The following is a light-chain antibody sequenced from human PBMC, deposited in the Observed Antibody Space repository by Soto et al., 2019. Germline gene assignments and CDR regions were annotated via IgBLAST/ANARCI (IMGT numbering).Light chain of an antibody. CDR3: QQYNSYSSWR. Sequence: DIQITQYPYTLSASVGDRVTITCRASQSLNSLLAWYQQKPGRAPKLLIDDASTLESGVPSRFSGSGSGTEFTLTISSLQTDDFATYYCQQYNSYSSWRFGQGTKVDIK. V-gene: IGKV1-5*01. CDR1: QSLNSL. CDR2: DAS. J-gene: IGKJ1*01.